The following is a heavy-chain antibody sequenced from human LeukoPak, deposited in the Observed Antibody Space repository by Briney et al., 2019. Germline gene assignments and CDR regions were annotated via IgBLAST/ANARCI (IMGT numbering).Heavy chain of an antibody. CDR3: ARVLGAHRYGSIDH. V-gene: IGHV1-46*01. CDR2: INPSSGST. D-gene: IGHD5-18*01. CDR1: GYTFTGYY. Sequence: ASVTVSCKASGYTFTGYYIHWVRQAPGQGLEWMGIINPSSGSTSYAQKFQGRVTMTRDTSTSTVYMELSSLRSEDTAIYYCARVLGAHRYGSIDHWGQGTLVTVSS. J-gene: IGHJ4*02.